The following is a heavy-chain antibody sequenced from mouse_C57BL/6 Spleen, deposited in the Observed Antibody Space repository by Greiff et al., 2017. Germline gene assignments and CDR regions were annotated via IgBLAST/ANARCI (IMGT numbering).Heavy chain of an antibody. D-gene: IGHD2-1*01. CDR1: GYTFTSYW. V-gene: IGHV1-69*01. CDR2: IDPSDSYT. J-gene: IGHJ1*03. CDR3: ARYGNLPWYFDV. Sequence: VQLQQPGAELVMPGASVKLSCKASGYTFTSYWMHWVKQRPGQGLEWIGEIDPSDSYTNYNQKFKGKSTLTVDKSSSTAYMQRSSLTSEDSAVYYCARYGNLPWYFDVWGTGTTVTVSS.